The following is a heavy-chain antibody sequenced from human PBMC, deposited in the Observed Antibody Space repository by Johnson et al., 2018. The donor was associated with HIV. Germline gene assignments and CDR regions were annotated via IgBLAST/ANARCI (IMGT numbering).Heavy chain of an antibody. V-gene: IGHV3-30*03. J-gene: IGHJ3*02. CDR2: ISYDGSNK. CDR1: GFTFSSYA. CDR3: ASGGYSSSWYTEQGAFDI. Sequence: QVQLVESGGGVVRPGGSLRLSCAAAGFTFSSYAMSWVRQAPGKGLEWVAVISYDGSNKYYADSVKGRVTISRDNSKNTLYLQMNSLRAEDTAVYYCASGGYSSSWYTEQGAFDIWGQGTMVTVSS. D-gene: IGHD6-13*01.